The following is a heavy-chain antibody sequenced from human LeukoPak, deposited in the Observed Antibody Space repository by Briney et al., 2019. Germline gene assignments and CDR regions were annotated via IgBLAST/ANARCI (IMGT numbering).Heavy chain of an antibody. J-gene: IGHJ4*02. D-gene: IGHD2-21*01. CDR2: VYYSGHT. V-gene: IGHV4-59*08. CDR3: ARSLAYATALY. Sequence: SETLSLTCTVSGGSISSYYWSWIRQPPGKGLEWVGYVYYSGHTGYNPSFKSRVTISIDTSKNQFSLNLGSVTAADTAVYYCARSLAYATALYWGQGALVTVSS. CDR1: GGSISSYY.